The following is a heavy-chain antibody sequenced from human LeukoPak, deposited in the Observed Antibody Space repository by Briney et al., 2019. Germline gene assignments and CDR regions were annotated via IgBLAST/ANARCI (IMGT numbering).Heavy chain of an antibody. CDR1: GVSISSSNYY. CDR3: ARDQYYYDSSGYLFDY. D-gene: IGHD3-22*01. Sequence: SETLSLTCTVSGVSISSSNYYWGWIRQPPGKGLEWIGNIFYSGSTYYGPSLKSRLTISLDTSRNQFSLKLNSVTAADTAVYYCARDQYYYDSSGYLFDYWGQGTLVTVSS. J-gene: IGHJ4*02. V-gene: IGHV4-39*07. CDR2: IFYSGST.